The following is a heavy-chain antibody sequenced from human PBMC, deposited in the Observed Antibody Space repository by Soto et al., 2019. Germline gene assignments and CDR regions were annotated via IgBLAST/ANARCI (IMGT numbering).Heavy chain of an antibody. V-gene: IGHV3-23*01. CDR1: GLTFPTCA. Sequence: EVQLLESGGQLVQPGGSLRLSCAASGLTFPTCAMSWVRQAPGKGLEWVSTFTASGSALYADSVKSRFTISRDNSQNILHLEMNSLRVEDTAVYYCAREFSSWSPNYDYWGQGTLVTVSS. D-gene: IGHD3-10*01. CDR2: FTASGSA. J-gene: IGHJ4*02. CDR3: AREFSSWSPNYDY.